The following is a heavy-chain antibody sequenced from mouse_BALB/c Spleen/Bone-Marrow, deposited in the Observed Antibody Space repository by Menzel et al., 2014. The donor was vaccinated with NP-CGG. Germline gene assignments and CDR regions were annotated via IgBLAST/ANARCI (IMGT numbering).Heavy chain of an antibody. J-gene: IGHJ4*01. CDR3: ARSDGYRDMDY. CDR2: IYPGDGDT. CDR1: GYAFSSSW. Sequence: LQESGPELVKPGASVKISCKASGYAFSSSWMNWVKQGPGQGLEWIGRIYPGDGDTKYNGKFKGKATLTADKSSSTAYMQLSSLTSVDSAVYFCARSDGYRDMDYWGQGTSVTVSS. D-gene: IGHD2-3*01. V-gene: IGHV1-82*01.